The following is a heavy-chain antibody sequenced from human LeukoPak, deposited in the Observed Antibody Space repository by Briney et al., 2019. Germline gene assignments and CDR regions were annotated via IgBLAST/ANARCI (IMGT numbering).Heavy chain of an antibody. CDR1: GFTFSSYA. V-gene: IGHV3-23*01. CDR2: ISGSGGST. Sequence: PGGSLRLSCAASGFTFSSYAMSWVRQAPGKGLEWVSLISGSGGSTYYADSVKGRFTISRHNSKNTLYLQMNSLRAEDTAVYYCARHNWNYSNWFDPWGQGTLVTVSS. CDR3: ARHNWNYSNWFDP. J-gene: IGHJ5*02. D-gene: IGHD1-7*01.